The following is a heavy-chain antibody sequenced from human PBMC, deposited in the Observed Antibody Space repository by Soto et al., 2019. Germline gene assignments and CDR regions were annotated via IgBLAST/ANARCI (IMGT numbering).Heavy chain of an antibody. D-gene: IGHD3-22*01. Sequence: QLQLQESGPGLVKPSETLSLTCTVSGCSFSSSPYYWGWIRQPPGKGLEWIGSMYSGGNTYYNPSLKSRVTVSVDTSKNHFSLKLTSVTAADTAMYYCARQPYDSTGYYYGAWGQGTLVTVSS. CDR1: GCSFSSSPYY. J-gene: IGHJ5*02. CDR2: MYSGGNT. V-gene: IGHV4-39*01. CDR3: ARQPYDSTGYYYGA.